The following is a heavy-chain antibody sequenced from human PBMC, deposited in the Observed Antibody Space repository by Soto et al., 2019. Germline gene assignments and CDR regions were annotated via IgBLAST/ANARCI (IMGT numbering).Heavy chain of an antibody. V-gene: IGHV3-7*03. D-gene: IGHD1-26*01. CDR1: GFTFSASW. J-gene: IGHJ4*02. CDR3: VRERWEDS. Sequence: VQLVESGGGLVQPGGSLRLSCAASGFTFSASWMNWVRQAPGKGLQWVASIQQDGTGKYYLDSVRGRFTISRDNAENSLHLQMDSLRAEDTAAYYCVRERWEDSWGRGTLVTVSS. CDR2: IQQDGTGK.